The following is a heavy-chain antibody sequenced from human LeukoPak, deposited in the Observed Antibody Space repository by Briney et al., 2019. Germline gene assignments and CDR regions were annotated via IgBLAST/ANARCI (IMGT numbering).Heavy chain of an antibody. CDR1: GVSISIYY. J-gene: IGHJ4*02. V-gene: IGHV4-59*01. CDR3: VRDRELNY. CDR2: IYNSGST. D-gene: IGHD1-7*01. Sequence: SETLSLTCTVSGVSISIYYWSWIRQPPGKGLEWIGYIYNSGSTSFNPSLKSRATISADTSKNQFSLKLSSVTAADTAVYYCVRDRELNYWGQGTLVTVSS.